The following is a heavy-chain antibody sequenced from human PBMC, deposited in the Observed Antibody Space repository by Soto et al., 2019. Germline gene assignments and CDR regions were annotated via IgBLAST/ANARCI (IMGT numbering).Heavy chain of an antibody. Sequence: GESLKISCQASGTTYWISWVRQMPGKGLEWMGRIDPTDSYTNYNPSFEGHVTFSADKSISTVYLQWSSLKASDTAMYYCARPPFRHCYHTSGQMYDAFDIWGQGTMVTVSS. CDR1: GTTYW. CDR2: IDPTDSYT. V-gene: IGHV5-10-1*01. J-gene: IGHJ3*02. D-gene: IGHD3-22*01. CDR3: ARPPFRHCYHTSGQMYDAFDI.